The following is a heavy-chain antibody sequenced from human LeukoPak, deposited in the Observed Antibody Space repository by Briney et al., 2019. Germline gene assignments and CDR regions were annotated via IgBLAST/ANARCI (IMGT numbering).Heavy chain of an antibody. CDR3: AAARRQGYNLVDS. V-gene: IGHV3-74*01. D-gene: IGHD5-24*01. CDR1: GFIFSNYW. CDR2: IKYDGSHT. Sequence: GGSLRLSCAASGFIFSNYWMLWVRQAPGKGLVWVSRIKYDGSHTDYADSVKGRFTISRDNAKNTLFLQMNSLRAEDTAVYYCAAARRQGYNLVDSWGQGTLVTVSS. J-gene: IGHJ5*02.